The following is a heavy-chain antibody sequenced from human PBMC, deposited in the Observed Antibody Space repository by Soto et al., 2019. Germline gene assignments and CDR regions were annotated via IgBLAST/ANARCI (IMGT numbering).Heavy chain of an antibody. CDR3: ARDRGRDIWGFDY. D-gene: IGHD7-27*01. CDR2: TYYRSKWYN. CDR1: GDSVSSNSVA. J-gene: IGHJ4*02. V-gene: IGHV6-1*01. Sequence: SQTLSLTCAISGDSVSSNSVAWNWIRQSPSRGLEWLGRTYYRSKWYNDYAVSVKSRITINPDTSKNQFSLQLNSVTPEDTAVYYCARDRGRDIWGFDYWGQGTLVTVSS.